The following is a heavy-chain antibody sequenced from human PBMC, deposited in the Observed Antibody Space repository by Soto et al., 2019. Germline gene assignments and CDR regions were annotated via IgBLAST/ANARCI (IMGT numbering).Heavy chain of an antibody. D-gene: IGHD3-3*01. CDR1: GFSLSNARMG. J-gene: IGHJ4*02. V-gene: IGHV2-26*01. CDR3: ARTSGFWSGYPPFDY. CDR2: IFSNDEK. Sequence: QVTLKESGPVLVKPTETLTLTCTVSGFSLSNARMGVSWIRQPPGKALEWLAHIFSNDEKSYSTSLKSRLTISKDTSKRQVVLTMTNMEPVDTATYYCARTSGFWSGYPPFDYWGQGTLVTVSS.